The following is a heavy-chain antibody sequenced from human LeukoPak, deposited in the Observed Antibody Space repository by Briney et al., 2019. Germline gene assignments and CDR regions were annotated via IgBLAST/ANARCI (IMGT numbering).Heavy chain of an antibody. CDR3: ARGPKVVVPAANLFDY. Sequence: SETLSITCAVYGGSFSGYYRSWIRQPPGKGLEWTGEINHSGSTNYNPSLKSRVTISVDTSKNQFSLKLSSVTAADTAVYYCARGPKVVVPAANLFDYWGQGTLVTVSS. CDR2: INHSGST. D-gene: IGHD2-2*01. V-gene: IGHV4-34*01. CDR1: GGSFSGYY. J-gene: IGHJ4*02.